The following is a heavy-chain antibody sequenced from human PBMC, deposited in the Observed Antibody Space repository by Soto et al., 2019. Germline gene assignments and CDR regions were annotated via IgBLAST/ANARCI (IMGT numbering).Heavy chain of an antibody. CDR3: GRARTGYCTGLSCYYCFYP. CDR2: IYTSGST. J-gene: IGHJ5*02. V-gene: IGHV4-4*07. D-gene: IGHD2-15*01. CDR1: GGSISSYY. Sequence: SETLSLTCTVSGGSISSYYWSWIRQPSGKGLEWMGRIYTSGSTNYNPSLKSRVTMSVDTAKNQFSLKLSSLTAADTAVYYCGRARTGYCTGLSCYYCFYPCGRGPLVTVS.